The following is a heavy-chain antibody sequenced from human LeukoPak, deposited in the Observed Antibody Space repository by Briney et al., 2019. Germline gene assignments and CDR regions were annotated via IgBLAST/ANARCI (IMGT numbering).Heavy chain of an antibody. V-gene: IGHV3-23*01. Sequence: GGSLRLSCAVSGLTFSNYAMSWVRQAPGKGLEWVSLIGGSGVNTFYADSVKGRFTISRDNSKNTLFLQMNSLRVEDTAVYYCAKGMSGSNLYNWFDPWGQGTLVTVSS. CDR2: IGGSGVNT. J-gene: IGHJ5*02. CDR3: AKGMSGSNLYNWFDP. CDR1: GLTFSNYA. D-gene: IGHD1-26*01.